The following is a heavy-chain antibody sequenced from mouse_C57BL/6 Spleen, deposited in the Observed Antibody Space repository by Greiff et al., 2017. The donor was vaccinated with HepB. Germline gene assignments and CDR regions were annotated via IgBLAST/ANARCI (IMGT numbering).Heavy chain of an antibody. V-gene: IGHV1-61*01. Sequence: QVQLQQPGAELVRPGSSVKLSCKASGYTFTSYWMDWVKQSPGQGLEWIGNIYPSDSETHYNQKFKDKATLTVDKSSSTAYMQLSSLTSEDSAVYYCARAITTVVDWYFDVWGTGTTVTVSS. J-gene: IGHJ1*03. CDR2: IYPSDSET. CDR1: GYTFTSYW. CDR3: ARAITTVVDWYFDV. D-gene: IGHD1-1*01.